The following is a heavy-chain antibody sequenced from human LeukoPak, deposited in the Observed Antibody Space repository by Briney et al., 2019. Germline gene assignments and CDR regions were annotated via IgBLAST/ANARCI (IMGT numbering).Heavy chain of an antibody. V-gene: IGHV1-2*06. CDR3: ASVEGHYDSSGYYY. D-gene: IGHD3-22*01. Sequence: VASVKVSXKASGYTFTGYYMHWVRQAPGQGLEWMGRINPNSGGTNYAQKFQGRVTMTRDTSISTAYMELSRLRSDDTAVYYCASVEGHYDSSGYYYWGQGTLVTVSS. CDR1: GYTFTGYY. CDR2: INPNSGGT. J-gene: IGHJ4*02.